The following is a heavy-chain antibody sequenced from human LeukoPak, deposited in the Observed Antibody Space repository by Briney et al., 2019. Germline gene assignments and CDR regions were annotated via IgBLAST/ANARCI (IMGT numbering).Heavy chain of an antibody. D-gene: IGHD6-13*01. CDR2: ISGSAGGT. Sequence: GGSLRLSCAASGLTFSSYAMSWVRQAPGKGLEWVSAISGSAGGTYYADSVKGRFTISRDNSKNTLYLQMNSLRAEDTAVYYCAKMAAIGNGYWGQGTLVTVSS. V-gene: IGHV3-23*01. CDR3: AKMAAIGNGY. CDR1: GLTFSSYA. J-gene: IGHJ4*02.